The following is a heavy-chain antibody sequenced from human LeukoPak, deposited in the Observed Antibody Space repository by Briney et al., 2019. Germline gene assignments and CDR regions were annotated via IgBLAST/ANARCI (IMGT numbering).Heavy chain of an antibody. J-gene: IGHJ5*02. CDR2: ISWNSGTI. V-gene: IGHV3-9*01. CDR3: ARDLSVAGTGDWFDP. D-gene: IGHD6-19*01. CDR1: GFTFDDYA. Sequence: GGSLRLSCAASGFTFDDYAMHWVRQAPGKGLEWVSGISWNSGTIGYADSVKGRFTISRDNAKNSLYLQMNSLRAEDTAVYYCARDLSVAGTGDWFDPWGQGTLVTVSS.